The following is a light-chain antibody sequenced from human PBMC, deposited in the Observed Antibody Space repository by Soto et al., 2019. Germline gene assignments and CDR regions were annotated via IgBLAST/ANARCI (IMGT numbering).Light chain of an antibody. CDR1: QSISSW. CDR3: QQYNSYPIT. CDR2: DAS. Sequence: DIQMTQSPSTLSASVGDRVTITCRASQSISSWLAWYQQKPGKAPKLLTYDASSLESGVPSRFSGSGSGTEFTLTISSLQPDDFATYYCQQYNSYPITFGQGTRLEI. J-gene: IGKJ5*01. V-gene: IGKV1-5*01.